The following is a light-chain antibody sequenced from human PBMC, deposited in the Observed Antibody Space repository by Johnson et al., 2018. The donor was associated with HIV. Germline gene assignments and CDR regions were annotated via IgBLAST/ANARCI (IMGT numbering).Light chain of an antibody. Sequence: QSVLTQPPSVSAAPGQKVTISCSGSSYNIGNNLVSWYQQLPGSAPTLLIYENDKRPSGIPDRFSGSKSGTSATLGITGLQTGDEADYYCGTWDSSLSAPYVFGTGTKVTVL. CDR3: GTWDSSLSAPYV. J-gene: IGLJ1*01. CDR1: SYNIGNNL. CDR2: END. V-gene: IGLV1-51*02.